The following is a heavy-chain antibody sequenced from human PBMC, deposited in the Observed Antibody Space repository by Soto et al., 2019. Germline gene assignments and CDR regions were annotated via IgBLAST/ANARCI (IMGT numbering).Heavy chain of an antibody. CDR3: AKGEGSSSSRRGFRFGELNY. CDR2: VSGSGGST. D-gene: IGHD3-10*01. CDR1: GFTFSSYG. Sequence: EVQLLESGGVLVQPGGSLRLACAVSGFTFSSYGMSLVRQAPGKVLEWVSAVSGSGGSTYYADSVKGRFPISSENSKNPPNLQMNSLRAEDTAEYYCAKGEGSSSSRRGFRFGELNYWGQGTLVPVSS. V-gene: IGHV3-23*01. J-gene: IGHJ4*02.